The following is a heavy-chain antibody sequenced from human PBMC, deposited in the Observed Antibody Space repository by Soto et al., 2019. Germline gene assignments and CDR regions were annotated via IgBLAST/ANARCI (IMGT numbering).Heavy chain of an antibody. D-gene: IGHD1-26*01. CDR1: GDSISSSKW. J-gene: IGHJ5*02. CDR2: IYFSGSA. CDR3: ATRIGTWFDP. V-gene: IGHV4-4*02. Sequence: QVQLQESGPGLVKPSGTLSLTCAVSGDSISSSKWWTWVRQPPGKGLEWIGEIYFSGSANHNPSLKSRVTISLDKSNNQFSLKLSSVTVADTAVYYCATRIGTWFDPWGQGTLVTVSS.